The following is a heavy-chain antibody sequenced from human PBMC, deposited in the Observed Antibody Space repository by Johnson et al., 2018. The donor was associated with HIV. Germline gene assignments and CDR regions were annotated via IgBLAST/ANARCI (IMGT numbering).Heavy chain of an antibody. CDR1: GFTFNTYG. D-gene: IGHD2/OR15-2a*01. J-gene: IGHJ3*02. CDR2: IRYDGSNK. Sequence: QVQLVESGGGVVQPGGSLTLSCAASGFTFNTYGMHWVRQAPGKGLEWVTFIRYDGSNKYYADSVKGRFTISRDNSKKTLYLQMNSLRAEDTAVYYCARGFHSAFDIWGQGTMVTVSS. CDR3: ARGFHSAFDI. V-gene: IGHV3-30*02.